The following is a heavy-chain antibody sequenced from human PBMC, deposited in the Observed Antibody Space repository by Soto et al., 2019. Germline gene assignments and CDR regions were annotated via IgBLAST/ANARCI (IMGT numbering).Heavy chain of an antibody. Sequence: QVQLVESGGGLVKPGGSLRLSCVASGFTFNDYYMSWIHQAPGKGLEWVSYISSSSGYTNYADSVKGRFTISRDNARNSLYLQMNSLRAEDTAVYYCARGGTTVTDFWGQGTLVTVSS. CDR1: GFTFNDYY. D-gene: IGHD4-17*01. V-gene: IGHV3-11*06. J-gene: IGHJ4*02. CDR3: ARGGTTVTDF. CDR2: ISSSSGYT.